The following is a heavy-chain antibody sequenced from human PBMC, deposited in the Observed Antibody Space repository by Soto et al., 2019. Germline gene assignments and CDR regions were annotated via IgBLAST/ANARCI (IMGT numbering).Heavy chain of an antibody. Sequence: GGSLRLSCAASGFTFSSYDMHWVRQATGKGLEWVSAIGTAGDTYYPGSVKGRFTISRENAKNSLYLQMNSLRAEDTAVYYCAKDPRIVVVPAAMGYNWFDPWGQGTLVTVSS. CDR2: IGTAGDT. CDR3: AKDPRIVVVPAAMGYNWFDP. D-gene: IGHD2-2*01. V-gene: IGHV3-13*01. J-gene: IGHJ5*02. CDR1: GFTFSSYD.